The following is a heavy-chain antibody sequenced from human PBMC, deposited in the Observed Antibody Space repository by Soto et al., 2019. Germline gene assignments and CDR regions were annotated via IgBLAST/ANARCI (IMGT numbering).Heavy chain of an antibody. CDR3: ARVDIVVATRHFDY. V-gene: IGHV1-3*01. CDR2: INAGNGNT. D-gene: IGHD2-21*02. CDR1: GYTFTSYA. J-gene: IGHJ4*02. Sequence: ASVKVSCKASGYTFTSYAMHWVRQAPGQRLEWMGWINAGNGNTKYSQKFQGRVTTTRDTSASTAYMELSSLRSEDTAVYYCARVDIVVATRHFDYWGQGTLVTVSS.